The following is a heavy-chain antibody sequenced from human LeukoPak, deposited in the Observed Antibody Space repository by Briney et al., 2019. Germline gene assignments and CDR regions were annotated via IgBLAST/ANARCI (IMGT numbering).Heavy chain of an antibody. CDR2: IFPDGRT. CDR1: GLTVTDNY. V-gene: IGHV3-53*01. CDR3: ARTNTVYGDFDY. D-gene: IGHD2/OR15-2a*01. J-gene: IGHJ4*02. Sequence: PGGSLRLSCAASGLTVTDNYFSWVRQAPGKGLEWVSVIFPDGRTYHADSVKGRFTISGDRPKNTLLLQMNSLRADDTALYHCARTNTVYGDFDYWGQGILVTVSS.